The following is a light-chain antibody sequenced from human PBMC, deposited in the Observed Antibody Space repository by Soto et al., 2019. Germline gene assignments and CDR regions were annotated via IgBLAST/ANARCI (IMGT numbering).Light chain of an antibody. CDR1: XSDVGGYNF. J-gene: IGLJ2*01. Sequence: QSALTQPASVSXSPGQSITXXCXXTXSDVGGYNFVSWYQQHPGKAPKFIIYDVRNRPSGVSNRFSGSRSGNTASLTISGLQAEDEADYYCSSYTSSSTVIFGGGTKLTVL. V-gene: IGLV2-14*03. CDR2: DVR. CDR3: SSYTSSSTVI.